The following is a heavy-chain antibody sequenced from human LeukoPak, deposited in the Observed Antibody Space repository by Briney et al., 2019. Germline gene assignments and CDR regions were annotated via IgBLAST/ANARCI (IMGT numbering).Heavy chain of an antibody. CDR1: GGSISSSIYY. D-gene: IGHD6-13*01. CDR2: IYYSGST. Sequence: ASETLSLTCTVSGGSISSSIYYWGWIRQPPGKGLEWIGSIYYSGSTYYNPSLKSRVTISVDTSKNQFSLKLRSVIAADTAVYYCARHAASSSWYEEDYWGQGTLVTVSS. J-gene: IGHJ4*02. CDR3: ARHAASSSWYEEDY. V-gene: IGHV4-39*01.